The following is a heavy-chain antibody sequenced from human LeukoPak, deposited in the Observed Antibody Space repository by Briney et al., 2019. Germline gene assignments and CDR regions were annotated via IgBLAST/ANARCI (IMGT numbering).Heavy chain of an antibody. Sequence: ASVKVSCKASGYSFTAFYIHWVRQAPGQGLEWMGWIHPRSGETNYAYKFRGRVTMTRDTSISTTYMDLGSLGSDDTAVYYCARGGEYGTGSYYWGCFDYWGQGTLVTVSS. CDR1: GYSFTAFY. CDR2: IHPRSGET. V-gene: IGHV1-2*02. J-gene: IGHJ4*02. D-gene: IGHD3-10*01. CDR3: ARGGEYGTGSYYWGCFDY.